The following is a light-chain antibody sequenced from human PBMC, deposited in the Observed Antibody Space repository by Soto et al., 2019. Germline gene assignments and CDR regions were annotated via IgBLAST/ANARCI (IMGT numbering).Light chain of an antibody. V-gene: IGLV2-14*01. CDR1: SSDVGGYNA. CDR2: DVT. CDR3: GSYATGGAYV. J-gene: IGLJ1*01. Sequence: QFALTQPASVSGSPGQSITISCTGTSSDVGGYNAVSWYQQHPGKAPKLMIYDVTNRPSGASNRFSGSKSGNTASLTISGLQAEDEADYYCGSYATGGAYVFGTGTKLTVL.